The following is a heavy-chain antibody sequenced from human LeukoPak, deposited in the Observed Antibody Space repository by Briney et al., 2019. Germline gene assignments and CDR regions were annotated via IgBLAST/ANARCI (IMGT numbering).Heavy chain of an antibody. CDR3: ARSPRGGSYYYYMDV. CDR2: IYYSGST. J-gene: IGHJ6*03. CDR1: GGSISSYY. D-gene: IGHD3-10*01. V-gene: IGHV4-59*12. Sequence: SETLSLTCTVSGGSISSYYWSWIRQPPGKGLEWIGYIYYSGSTNYNPSLKSRVTISVDTSKNQFSLKLSSVTAADTAVYYCARSPRGGSYYYYMDVWGKGTTVTVSS.